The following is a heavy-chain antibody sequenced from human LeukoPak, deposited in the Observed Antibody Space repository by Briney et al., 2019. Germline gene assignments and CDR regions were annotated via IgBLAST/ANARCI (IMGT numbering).Heavy chain of an antibody. V-gene: IGHV3-15*01. CDR3: TTDYGHGT. CDR2: IRSKTDGGTT. CDR1: GLSFSSYG. Sequence: GGSLRLSCAASGLSFSSYGMHWVRQAPGKGLEWVGRIRSKTDGGTTDYAAPVKGRLTISRDDSTNTLYLHMNSLKTDDTAVYYCTTDYGHGTWGQGTLVTVSS. J-gene: IGHJ5*02. D-gene: IGHD1-1*01.